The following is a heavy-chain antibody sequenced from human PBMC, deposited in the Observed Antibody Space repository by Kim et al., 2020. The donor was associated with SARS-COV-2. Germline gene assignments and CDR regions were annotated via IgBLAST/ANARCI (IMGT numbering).Heavy chain of an antibody. V-gene: IGHV4-39*01. J-gene: IGHJ5*02. CDR2: IYYSGST. CDR1: GGSISSSSYY. CDR3: ARHFSKNWFDP. Sequence: SETLSLTCTVSGGSISSSSYYWGWIRQPPGKGLEWIGSIYYSGSTYYNPSLKSRVTISVDTSKNQFSLKLSSVTAADTAVYYCARHFSKNWFDPWGQGTL. D-gene: IGHD2-2*01.